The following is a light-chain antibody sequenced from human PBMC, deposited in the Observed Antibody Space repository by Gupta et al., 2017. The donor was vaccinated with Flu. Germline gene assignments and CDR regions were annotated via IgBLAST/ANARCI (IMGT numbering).Light chain of an antibody. Sequence: QSALTQPASVSGSPGQSITISCTGTSSDVVRSNAVSWYQQHPGKAPKLIIYDVSSRPSGISSRFSGSKSSNANSLTISGREAEDENEYYYSSYTSTSTFYVFGTGTKVTVL. CDR2: DVS. CDR3: SSYTSTSTFYV. V-gene: IGLV2-14*01. CDR1: SSDVVRSNA. J-gene: IGLJ1*01.